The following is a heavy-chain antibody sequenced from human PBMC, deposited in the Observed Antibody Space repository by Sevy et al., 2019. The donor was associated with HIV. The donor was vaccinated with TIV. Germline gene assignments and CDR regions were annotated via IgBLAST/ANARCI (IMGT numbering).Heavy chain of an antibody. D-gene: IGHD5-18*01. V-gene: IGHV3-33*01. CDR3: SCGYTYGRDY. Sequence: GGSLRLSCAASGLTFSNYGMHWVRQAPGKGLEWVALIWHDGSNTYYADSVKGRFTVSRDNSKNTVYLQMNSLRAEDKGISYCSCGYTYGRDYWGQGTLATVSS. CDR2: IWHDGSNT. CDR1: GLTFSNYG. J-gene: IGHJ4*02.